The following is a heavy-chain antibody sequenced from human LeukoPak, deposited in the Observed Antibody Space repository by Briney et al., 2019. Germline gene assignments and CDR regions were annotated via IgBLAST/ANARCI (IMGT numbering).Heavy chain of an antibody. CDR1: GGSISSSSYY. Sequence: RPSETLSLTCTVSGGSISSSSYYWGWIRQPPGKGLEWIGSIYYSGSTYYNPSLKSRVTISVDTSKNQFSLKLSSVTAADTAVYYCARRPLGYCSSTSCPTPYYFDYWGQGTLVTVSS. V-gene: IGHV4-39*07. CDR2: IYYSGST. CDR3: ARRPLGYCSSTSCPTPYYFDY. J-gene: IGHJ4*02. D-gene: IGHD2-2*01.